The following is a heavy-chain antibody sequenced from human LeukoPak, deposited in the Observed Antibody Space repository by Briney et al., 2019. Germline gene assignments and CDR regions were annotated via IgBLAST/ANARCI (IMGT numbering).Heavy chain of an antibody. CDR3: ARYATVTAYFDY. CDR2: IYTSGST. CDR1: GGSISSYY. J-gene: IGHJ4*02. Sequence: SETLSLTCTVSGGSISSYYWSWIRQPAGKGLEWIGRIYTSGSTNYNPSLKSRVTISVDTSKNQFSLKLSSVTAADTAVYYCARYATVTAYFDYWGQGTLVTVSS. V-gene: IGHV4-4*07. D-gene: IGHD4-17*01.